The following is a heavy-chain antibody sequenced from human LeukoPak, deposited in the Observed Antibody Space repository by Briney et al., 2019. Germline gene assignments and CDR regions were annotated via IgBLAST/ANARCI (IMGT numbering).Heavy chain of an antibody. Sequence: PSETLSFPCTVPGGSISSYYWSWFRQPPGKGLEWIGYIYYSGSTNYNPSLNSRVTISVDTSKNQFSLKLSSVTAADTAVYYCAGARYCSSTSCAPGYWGQGTLVTVSS. D-gene: IGHD2-2*01. J-gene: IGHJ4*02. CDR3: AGARYCSSTSCAPGY. CDR2: IYYSGST. CDR1: GGSISSYY. V-gene: IGHV4-59*01.